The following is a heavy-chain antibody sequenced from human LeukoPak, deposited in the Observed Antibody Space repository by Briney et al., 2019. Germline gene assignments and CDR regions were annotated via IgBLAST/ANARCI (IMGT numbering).Heavy chain of an antibody. CDR1: GYTFTGYY. CDR2: IDPNSGGT. Sequence: GASVKVSCKASGYTFTGYYMHWVRQAPGQGLEWMGWIDPNSGGTNYAQKFQGRVTMTRDTSISTACMELSRLRSDDTAVYYCARGYYDSSGFDYWGQGTLVTVSS. J-gene: IGHJ4*02. D-gene: IGHD3-22*01. CDR3: ARGYYDSSGFDY. V-gene: IGHV1-2*02.